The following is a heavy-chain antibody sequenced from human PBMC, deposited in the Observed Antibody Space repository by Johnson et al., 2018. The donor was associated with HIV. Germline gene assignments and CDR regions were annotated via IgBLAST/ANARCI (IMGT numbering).Heavy chain of an antibody. V-gene: IGHV3-33*08. Sequence: MQLVESGGGLVQPGGSLRLSCAASGFTFSSYWMHWVRQAPGKGLEWVAVIWYDGSNKYYADSVKGRFTISRDNSKNTVYLQMNSLRAEDTAVYYCARWGVVTPHAFDIWGQGTMVTVSS. D-gene: IGHD4-23*01. CDR3: ARWGVVTPHAFDI. CDR2: IWYDGSNK. CDR1: GFTFSSYW. J-gene: IGHJ3*02.